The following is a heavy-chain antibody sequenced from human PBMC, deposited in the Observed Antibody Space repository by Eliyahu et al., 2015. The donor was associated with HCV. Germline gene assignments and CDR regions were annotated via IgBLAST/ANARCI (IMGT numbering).Heavy chain of an antibody. D-gene: IGHD4-23*01. J-gene: IGHJ3*02. Sequence: GISWVRQAPGQGLEWMGWISAYNGNTNYAQKLQGRVTMTTDTSTSTAYMELRSLRSDDTAVYYCAREGPEGVTPSAFDIWGQGTMVTVSS. CDR1: G. CDR2: ISAYNGNT. V-gene: IGHV1-18*01. CDR3: AREGPEGVTPSAFDI.